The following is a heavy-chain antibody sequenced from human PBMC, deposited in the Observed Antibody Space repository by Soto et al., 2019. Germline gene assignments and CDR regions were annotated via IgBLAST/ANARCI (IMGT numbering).Heavy chain of an antibody. V-gene: IGHV4-39*01. CDR2: IYYSGST. CDR1: GGFIDSSSYY. Sequence: SETLSLTCTVSGGFIDSSSYYWGWIREPPGKGLEWIGNIYYSGSTYYNPSLKSRITISVDTSKNQFSLKLSSVTAADTAVYYCARLSGAAAKEYFQHWGQGTLVTVSS. J-gene: IGHJ1*01. D-gene: IGHD2-2*01. CDR3: ARLSGAAAKEYFQH.